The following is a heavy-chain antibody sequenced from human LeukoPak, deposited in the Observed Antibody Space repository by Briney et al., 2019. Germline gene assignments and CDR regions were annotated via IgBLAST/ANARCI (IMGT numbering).Heavy chain of an antibody. D-gene: IGHD2-2*03. CDR1: GFTFSTND. V-gene: IGHV3-23*01. CDR2: ISGSSGRT. Sequence: GGSLRLSXAASGFTFSTNDMSWVRQTPGKGLEWVSLISGSSGRTYYADSAQGRFSISRDNSKNTLYLQMHSLRAEDTATYFCAKGGYFAFDFWGQGTKVTVSS. J-gene: IGHJ3*01. CDR3: AKGGYFAFDF.